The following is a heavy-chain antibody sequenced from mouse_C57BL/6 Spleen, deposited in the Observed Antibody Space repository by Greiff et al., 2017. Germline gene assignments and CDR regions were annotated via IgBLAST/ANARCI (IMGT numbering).Heavy chain of an antibody. J-gene: IGHJ3*01. CDR2: IDPETGGT. Sequence: VQLQQSGAELVRPGASVTLSCKASGYTFTDYEMHWVKQTPVHGLEWIGAIDPETGGTAYNQKFKGKAILTADKSSSTAYMELHSLTSEDSAVYYCTRPNWDGWFAYWGQGTLVTVSA. D-gene: IGHD4-1*02. V-gene: IGHV1-15*01. CDR3: TRPNWDGWFAY. CDR1: GYTFTDYE.